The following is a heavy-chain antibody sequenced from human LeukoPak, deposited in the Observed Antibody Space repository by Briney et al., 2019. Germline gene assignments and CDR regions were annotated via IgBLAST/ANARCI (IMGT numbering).Heavy chain of an antibody. CDR2: IKSKTDGGTT. CDR3: TTDRRWEPTSDY. J-gene: IGHJ4*02. V-gene: IGHV3-15*01. CDR1: GFTFSSYA. Sequence: GGSLRLSCAASGFTFSSYAMHWVRQAPGKGLEWVGRIKSKTDGGTTDYAAPVKGRFTMSRDDSENTLYLQMNSLKTEDTAVYYCTTDRRWEPTSDYWGQGTLVTVSS. D-gene: IGHD4-23*01.